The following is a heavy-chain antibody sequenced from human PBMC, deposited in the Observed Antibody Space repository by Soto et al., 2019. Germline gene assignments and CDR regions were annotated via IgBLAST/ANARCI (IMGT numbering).Heavy chain of an antibody. V-gene: IGHV3-11*05. J-gene: IGHJ6*02. CDR3: ARGRSSSWYRDGLDV. CDR2: ISSSDAYT. D-gene: IGHD6-13*01. CDR1: EFSFSDYY. Sequence: QVKLVESGGGLFKPGGSLRLSCAGSEFSFSDYYMSWVRQAPGKGLEWVSYISSSDAYTNYADSVKGRFTTSRDNAKNLFYLQMNSLRADDTAVYYCARGRSSSWYRDGLDVWGQGTTVTVSS.